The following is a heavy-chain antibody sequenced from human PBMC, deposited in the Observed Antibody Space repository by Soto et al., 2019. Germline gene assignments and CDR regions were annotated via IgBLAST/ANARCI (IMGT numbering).Heavy chain of an antibody. J-gene: IGHJ1*01. D-gene: IGHD4-17*01. Sequence: PSETLSLTCAVYGGSFSGYYWSWIRQPPGKGLEWIGEINHSGSTNYNPSLKSRVTISVDTSKNQFSLKLSSVTAADTAVHYCARGGYGDYERYFQHWGQGTLVTVSS. CDR2: INHSGST. CDR1: GGSFSGYY. CDR3: ARGGYGDYERYFQH. V-gene: IGHV4-34*01.